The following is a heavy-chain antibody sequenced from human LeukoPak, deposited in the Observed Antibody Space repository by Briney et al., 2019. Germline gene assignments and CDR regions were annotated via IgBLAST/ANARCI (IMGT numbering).Heavy chain of an antibody. V-gene: IGHV3-30*03. J-gene: IGHJ3*02. D-gene: IGHD3-10*01. CDR3: ARRSTVVRGVIIGRDAFDI. CDR2: ISFDGSYK. Sequence: GGSLRLSCAASGFTFSSYGMHWVRQAPGKGLEWVAVISFDGSYKYYADSVKGRFTISRDNAKNSLFPQMNSLRAEDTAVYYCARRSTVVRGVIIGRDAFDIWGQGTMVTVSS. CDR1: GFTFSSYG.